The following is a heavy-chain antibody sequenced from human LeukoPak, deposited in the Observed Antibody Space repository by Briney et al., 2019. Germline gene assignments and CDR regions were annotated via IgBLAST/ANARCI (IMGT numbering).Heavy chain of an antibody. CDR2: IYTSGST. D-gene: IGHD5-18*01. CDR3: ARYGYSYGPTYFDY. J-gene: IGHJ4*02. Sequence: SETLSLTCTVSGGSISSYYRSWIRQPAGKGLEWIGRIYTSGSTNYNPSLKSPVTMSVDTSKNQFSLKLSSVTAADTAVYYCARYGYSYGPTYFDYWGQGTLVTVSS. CDR1: GGSISSYY. V-gene: IGHV4-4*07.